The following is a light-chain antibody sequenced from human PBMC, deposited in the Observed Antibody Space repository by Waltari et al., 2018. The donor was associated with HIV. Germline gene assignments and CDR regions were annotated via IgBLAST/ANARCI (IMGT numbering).Light chain of an antibody. CDR3: SSYAGRNVL. V-gene: IGLV2-8*01. J-gene: IGLJ2*01. Sequence: QSALTQPPSAPGSPGQSVPISCTRPSIDLGGYTYVSCYHPHPGKAPTLLIFDVTQRPSGVPHRFSGSKSGNTASLTVSGLQAEDEADYYCSSYAGRNVLFGGGTKLTVL. CDR1: SIDLGGYTY. CDR2: DVT.